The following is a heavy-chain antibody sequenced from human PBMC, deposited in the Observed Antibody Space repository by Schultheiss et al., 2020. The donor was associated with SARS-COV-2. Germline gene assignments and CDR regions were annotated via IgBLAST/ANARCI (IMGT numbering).Heavy chain of an antibody. CDR2: INPNSGGT. CDR3: AREEYSSGWYWDHTYAFDY. J-gene: IGHJ4*02. CDR1: GYTFTSYD. D-gene: IGHD6-19*01. V-gene: IGHV1-8*01. Sequence: ASVKVSCKASGYTFTSYDINWVRQAPGQGLEWMGWINPNSGGTNYAQKFQGRVTMTRNTSISTAYMELRSLRSDDTAVYYCAREEYSSGWYWDHTYAFDYWGQGTLVTVSS.